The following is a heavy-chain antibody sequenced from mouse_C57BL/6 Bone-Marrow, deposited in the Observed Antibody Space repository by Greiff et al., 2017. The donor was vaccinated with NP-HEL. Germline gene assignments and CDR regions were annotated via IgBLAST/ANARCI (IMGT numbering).Heavy chain of an antibody. CDR3: TRRDGYDWYFDV. J-gene: IGHJ1*03. V-gene: IGHV1-15*01. CDR1: GYTFTDYE. D-gene: IGHD2-2*01. CDR2: IDPETGGT. Sequence: VQLQQSGAELVRPGASVTLSCKASGYTFTDYEMHWVKQTPVHGLEWIGAIDPETGGTAYNQKFKGKAILTADKSSSTAYMELRSLTSEDSAVYYCTRRDGYDWYFDVWGTGTTVTVSA.